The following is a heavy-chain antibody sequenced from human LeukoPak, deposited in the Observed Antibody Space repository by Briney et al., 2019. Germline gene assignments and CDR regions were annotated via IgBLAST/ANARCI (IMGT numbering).Heavy chain of an antibody. CDR2: IKHDEREE. CDR3: AKGHTNLDPA. Sequence: QSGGSLRLSCVASGFTFSESWMTWVRQAPGKGLEWVASIKHDEREEYYADSVKGRFSMSRDNGKNSLYLQMNSLRGEDTAIYFCAKGHTNLDPARDQGALVIVSS. J-gene: IGHJ4*02. V-gene: IGHV3-7*01. D-gene: IGHD6-25*01. CDR1: GFTFSESW.